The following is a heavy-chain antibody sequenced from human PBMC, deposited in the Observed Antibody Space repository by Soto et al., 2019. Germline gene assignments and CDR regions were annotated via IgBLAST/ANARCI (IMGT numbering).Heavy chain of an antibody. CDR2: IYYSGST. Sequence: SETLSLTCTVSGGSISIGDYYWSWIRHPPGKGLEWIGYIYYSGSTYYNPSLKSRVTISVDTSKNQFSLKLSSVTAADTAVYYCARVAMVRGVIPYYYYGMDVWGQGTTVTVSS. D-gene: IGHD3-10*01. CDR3: ARVAMVRGVIPYYYYGMDV. CDR1: GGSISIGDYY. J-gene: IGHJ6*02. V-gene: IGHV4-30-4*01.